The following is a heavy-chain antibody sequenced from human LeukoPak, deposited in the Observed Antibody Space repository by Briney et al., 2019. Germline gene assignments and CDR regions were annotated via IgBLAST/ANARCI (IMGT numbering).Heavy chain of an antibody. CDR2: IYYSGST. D-gene: IGHD3-9*01. Sequence: SETLSLTCTVSGGSISSSSYYWGWIRQPPGKGLEWIGYIYYSGSTNYNPSLKSRVTISVDTSKNQFSLRLSSVTAADTAVYYCARASLSLTGPLYFDYWGQGTLVTVSS. CDR1: GGSISSSSYY. J-gene: IGHJ4*02. CDR3: ARASLSLTGPLYFDY. V-gene: IGHV4-61*05.